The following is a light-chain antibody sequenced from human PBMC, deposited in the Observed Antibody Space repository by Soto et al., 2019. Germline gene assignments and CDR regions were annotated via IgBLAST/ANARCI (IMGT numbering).Light chain of an antibody. V-gene: IGKV1-5*01. Sequence: DIQMTQSPSTLSASVGDRVTITCRASQNILNWLAWYQQKPGKAPKLLIYDASTLEGGVPSRFSGGGSGTEFTLTINSLPPDDFATYYCQQYYTYPWTFGQGTKVEIK. CDR3: QQYYTYPWT. CDR1: QNILNW. CDR2: DAS. J-gene: IGKJ1*01.